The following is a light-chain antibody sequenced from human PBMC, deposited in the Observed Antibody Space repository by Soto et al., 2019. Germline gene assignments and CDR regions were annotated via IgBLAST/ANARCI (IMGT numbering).Light chain of an antibody. J-gene: IGKJ5*01. V-gene: IGKV1-33*01. CDR2: DAS. CDR3: QQYDTLPIT. Sequence: DIQMTQSPSSLSASVGDRVTITCQASQDISNYLNLYQQKPGKSPKLLIYDASNLETGVPSRFSGSGSGTDFTFTISSLQPEDIATYYCQQYDTLPITFGHGTRLENK. CDR1: QDISNY.